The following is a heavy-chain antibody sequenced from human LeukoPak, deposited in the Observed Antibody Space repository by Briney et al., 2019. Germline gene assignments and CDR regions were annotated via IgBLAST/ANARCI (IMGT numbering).Heavy chain of an antibody. V-gene: IGHV3-23*01. D-gene: IGHD1-26*01. CDR2: ISASGGGT. J-gene: IGHJ6*03. CDR1: RFTFNRYS. CDR3: AKWDENFYYMDV. Sequence: GGSLRLSCAASRFTFNRYSMSWVRQAPGKGLQCVSSISASGGGTHYASSVRGRFTISRDNSKDTVFLQMNGLRAEDTAIYYCAKWDENFYYMDVWGQGTTVTVSS.